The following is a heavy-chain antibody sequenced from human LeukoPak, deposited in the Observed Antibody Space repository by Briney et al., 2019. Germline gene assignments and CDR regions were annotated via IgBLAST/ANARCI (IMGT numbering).Heavy chain of an antibody. J-gene: IGHJ4*02. V-gene: IGHV3-23*01. CDR1: GFTFSSYA. D-gene: IGHD2-21*02. CDR3: AFMVGSDDGGTFPFDY. CDR2: IGGSGGDT. Sequence: GGSLRLSCAASGFTFSSYAMSWVRQAPGKGLEWVSVIGGSGGDTYYADSVKGRFTISRDNSKNTLYLQMNSLRAEDTAVYYCAFMVGSDDGGTFPFDYWGQGTLVTVSS.